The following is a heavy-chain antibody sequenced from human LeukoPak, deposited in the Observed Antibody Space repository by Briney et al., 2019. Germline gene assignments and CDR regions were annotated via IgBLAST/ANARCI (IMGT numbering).Heavy chain of an antibody. V-gene: IGHV3-21*01. J-gene: IGHJ4*02. CDR3: ARETFYDFWSGPGY. D-gene: IGHD3-3*01. Sequence: GGSLRLSCAASGFTFSSYSMNWVRQAPGKGLEWVSSISSSSSYIYYADSVKGRFTISRDNAKNSLYLQMNSLRDEDTAIYYCARETFYDFWSGPGYWGQGTLVIVSS. CDR1: GFTFSSYS. CDR2: ISSSSSYI.